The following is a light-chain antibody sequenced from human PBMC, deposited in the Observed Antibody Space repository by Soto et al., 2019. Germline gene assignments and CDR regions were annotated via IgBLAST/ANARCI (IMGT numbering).Light chain of an antibody. J-gene: IGKJ5*01. Sequence: DILLTQSPSTLSASVGDRVTISCRASQSVSSNLAWYQQKPGQAPRLLIYGASSRASDIPARFSGSGSGTDFTLTINSLQPDDSAVYYCQQYDYSITFGQGTRLEIK. CDR2: GAS. CDR1: QSVSSN. CDR3: QQYDYSIT. V-gene: IGKV3D-15*01.